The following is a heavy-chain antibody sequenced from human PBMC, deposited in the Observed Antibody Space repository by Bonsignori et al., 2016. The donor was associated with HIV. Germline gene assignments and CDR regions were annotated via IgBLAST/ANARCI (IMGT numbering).Heavy chain of an antibody. CDR2: IYPSDGGI. D-gene: IGHD6-13*01. J-gene: IGHJ3*01. CDR3: ATLQGGWAVPGTGVFDV. V-gene: IGHV1-46*01. Sequence: WVRQAPGQRPEWMGKIYPSDGGIAYAEKFQGRVTMTRDSSTNTIYMKLNKLRSDDTAVYYCATLQGGWAVPGTGVFDVWGQGTLVTVSS.